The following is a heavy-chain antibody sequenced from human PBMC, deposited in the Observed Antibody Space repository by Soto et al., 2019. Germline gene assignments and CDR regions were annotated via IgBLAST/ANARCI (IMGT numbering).Heavy chain of an antibody. CDR3: ARSFFSSPFDY. CDR1: GGSFSGYY. D-gene: IGHD6-13*01. V-gene: IGHV4-34*01. CDR2: INHSGST. Sequence: QVQLQQWGAGLLKPSETLSLTCAVYGGSFSGYYWSWIRQPPGKGLEWIGEINHSGSTNYNPSLKSRVTISVDTSKNQFSLKLSSVTAADTAVYYCARSFFSSPFDYWGQGTLVTVSS. J-gene: IGHJ4*02.